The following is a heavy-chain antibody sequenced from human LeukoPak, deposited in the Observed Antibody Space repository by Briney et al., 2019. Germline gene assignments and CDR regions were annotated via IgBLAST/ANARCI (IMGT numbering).Heavy chain of an antibody. CDR2: IYSGGST. Sequence: GGSLRLSCAACGFTVSSDYMSWVREAPGKGLEGVSDIYSGGSTYYAGSVTGRFTISRDNSKNTLKLQMNSLRAEDTAVYYSERDLWDYYDSNYAFDIWGQGTMVTVSS. J-gene: IGHJ3*02. CDR3: ERDLWDYYDSNYAFDI. CDR1: GFTVSSDY. V-gene: IGHV3-66*02. D-gene: IGHD3-22*01.